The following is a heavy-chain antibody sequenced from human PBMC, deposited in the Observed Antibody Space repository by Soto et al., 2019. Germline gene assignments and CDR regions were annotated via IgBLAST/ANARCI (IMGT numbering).Heavy chain of an antibody. CDR1: GGTFNNYP. D-gene: IGHD3-3*01. CDR2: IIPIYDKA. V-gene: IGHV1-69*08. Sequence: QAQLVQSGAEVKKPGSSVRVSCKASGGTFNNYPISWVRQAPGQGLEWMGRIIPIYDKATYALKFQGRVTITADKSTSTVYMELSSLRSDDTAVYYCARDPKTYYDESLDYWGQGTLVTVSS. CDR3: ARDPKTYYDESLDY. J-gene: IGHJ4*02.